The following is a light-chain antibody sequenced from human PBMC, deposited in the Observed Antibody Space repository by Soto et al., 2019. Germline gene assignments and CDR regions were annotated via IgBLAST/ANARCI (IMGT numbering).Light chain of an antibody. CDR3: PQYYSYPLT. V-gene: IGKV1-8*01. J-gene: IGKJ3*01. Sequence: AIRMTQSPSSFSASTGDRVTITCRASQGISSYLAWYRQKPGKAPELLIYAASTLQSGVPSRFSCSGSGTDFTLTISSLQSEDFATYYCPQYYSYPLTFGPGTKVEI. CDR2: AAS. CDR1: QGISSY.